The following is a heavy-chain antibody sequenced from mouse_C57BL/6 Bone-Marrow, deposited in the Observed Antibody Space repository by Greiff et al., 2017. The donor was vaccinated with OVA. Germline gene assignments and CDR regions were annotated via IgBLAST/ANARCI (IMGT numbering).Heavy chain of an antibody. CDR2: ISDGGSYT. D-gene: IGHD1-1*01. Sequence: EVMLVESGGGLVKPGGSLKLSCAASGFTFSSYAMSWVRQTPEKRLEWVATISDGGSYTYYPDNVKGRFTISRDNAKNNLYLQMSHLKSEDTAMYYCARERGSRPLDYWGQGTTLTVSS. V-gene: IGHV5-4*01. J-gene: IGHJ2*01. CDR1: GFTFSSYA. CDR3: ARERGSRPLDY.